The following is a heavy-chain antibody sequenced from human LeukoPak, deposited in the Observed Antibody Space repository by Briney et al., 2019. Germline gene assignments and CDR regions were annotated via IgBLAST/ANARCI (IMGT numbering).Heavy chain of an antibody. CDR2: IYYSGST. Sequence: SETLSLTCTVSGGSISSYYWSWIRQPPGKGLEWIGYIYYSGSTNYNPSLKSRVTISVDTSKNQFSLKLSSVTAADTAVYYCARLHLDYYMDVWGKGTTVTVSS. CDR3: ARLHLDYYMDV. V-gene: IGHV4-59*01. J-gene: IGHJ6*03. CDR1: GGSISSYY.